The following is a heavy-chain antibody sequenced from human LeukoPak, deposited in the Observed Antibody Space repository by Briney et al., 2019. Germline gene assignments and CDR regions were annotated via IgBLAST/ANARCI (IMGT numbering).Heavy chain of an antibody. CDR3: ARRIPRYSSSWYRYDAFDI. D-gene: IGHD6-13*01. CDR1: GGSISSSSYY. J-gene: IGHJ3*02. Sequence: SETLSLTCTVSGGSISSSSYYWGWIRQPPGKGLEWIGSIYYSGSTYYNPSLKSRVTISVDTSKNQFSLKLSSVTAADTAVYYCARRIPRYSSSWYRYDAFDIWGQGTMVTVSS. V-gene: IGHV4-39*01. CDR2: IYYSGST.